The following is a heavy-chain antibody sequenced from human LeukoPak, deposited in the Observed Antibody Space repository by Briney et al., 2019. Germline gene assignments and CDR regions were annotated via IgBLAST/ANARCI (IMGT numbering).Heavy chain of an antibody. J-gene: IGHJ4*02. D-gene: IGHD2-2*01. CDR3: ARRYCSSTSCTLDY. CDR2: ISSGTTTI. V-gene: IGHV3-48*03. Sequence: GGSLRLSCTASGFTFSSYELNWFRQPPGKGLDWVSYISSGTTTIYYADSVKGRFTISRDNAKNSLYLQMNSLRAEDTAVFYCARRYCSSTSCTLDYWGQGTLVTVSS. CDR1: GFTFSSYE.